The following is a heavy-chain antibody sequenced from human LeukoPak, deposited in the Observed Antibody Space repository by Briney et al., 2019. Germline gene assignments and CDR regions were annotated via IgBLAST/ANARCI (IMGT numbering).Heavy chain of an antibody. V-gene: IGHV3-33*01. D-gene: IGHD5-24*01. J-gene: IGHJ4*02. CDR2: IWYNGRNQ. CDR1: GFTFSHFG. Sequence: PGGSLRLSCAATGFTFSHFGMHWVRQAPGKGLEWVAVIWYNGRNQYYRDSVKGRFTISRDNFKNTLHLQMNSLRVEDTAMYYCVREGTSGNGDGYNSYDYWGQGTLVTASS. CDR3: VREGTSGNGDGYNSYDY.